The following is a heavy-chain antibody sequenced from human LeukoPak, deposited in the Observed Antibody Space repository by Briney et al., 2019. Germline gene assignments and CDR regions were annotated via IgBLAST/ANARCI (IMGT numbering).Heavy chain of an antibody. CDR3: ARDRWELRHFDY. Sequence: EASVKVSCKASGYTFTGYYMHWVRQAPGQGLEWMGWINPNSGGTNYAQKFQGRVTMTRDTSISTAYMELSRLRSDDTAVYYCARDRWELRHFDYWGQGTLVTVSS. CDR2: INPNSGGT. D-gene: IGHD1-26*01. J-gene: IGHJ4*02. V-gene: IGHV1-2*02. CDR1: GYTFTGYY.